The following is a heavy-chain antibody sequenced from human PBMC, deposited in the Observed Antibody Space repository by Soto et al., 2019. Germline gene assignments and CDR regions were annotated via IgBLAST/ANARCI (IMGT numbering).Heavy chain of an antibody. J-gene: IGHJ6*03. CDR3: ARRNLGYCSGGSCYSNYYYYMDV. Sequence: QLQLQESGPGLVKPSETLSLTCTVSGGSISSSSYYWGWIRQPPGKGLEWIGSIYYSGSTYYNPSLKSRVTISVDTSKNQFSLKLSSVTAADTAVYYCARRNLGYCSGGSCYSNYYYYMDVWGKGTTVTVSS. CDR2: IYYSGST. V-gene: IGHV4-39*01. CDR1: GGSISSSSYY. D-gene: IGHD2-15*01.